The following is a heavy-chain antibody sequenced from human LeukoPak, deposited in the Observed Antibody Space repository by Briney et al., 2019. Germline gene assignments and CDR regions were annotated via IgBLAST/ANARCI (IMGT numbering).Heavy chain of an antibody. CDR1: GYTFTAYY. D-gene: IGHD1-26*01. V-gene: IGHV1-2*02. Sequence: GASVKVTCKASGYTFTAYYMHWVRQAPGQGLEWMVWINSNSGSTNHAQTIQARVTMTRDTPTSTAYMELSRLRSDDTAAYYCAREEGGSYPLADYWGQGTLVTVSS. CDR2: INSNSGST. J-gene: IGHJ4*02. CDR3: AREEGGSYPLADY.